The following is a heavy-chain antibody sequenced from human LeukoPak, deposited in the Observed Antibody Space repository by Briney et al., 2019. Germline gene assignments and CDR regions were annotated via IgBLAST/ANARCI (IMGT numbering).Heavy chain of an antibody. CDR3: ARGGSYYASGSYLGY. V-gene: IGHV4-59*01. D-gene: IGHD3-10*01. CDR2: IYHRGSA. Sequence: SETLSLTCTVSGGSISSYYWSWIRQPPGKGLEWIGYIYHRGSANYNPSLKSRVAISLDTSKNQFSLKLTSVTAADTAVYYCARGGSYYASGSYLGYWGQGTQVTVSS. CDR1: GGSISSYY. J-gene: IGHJ4*02.